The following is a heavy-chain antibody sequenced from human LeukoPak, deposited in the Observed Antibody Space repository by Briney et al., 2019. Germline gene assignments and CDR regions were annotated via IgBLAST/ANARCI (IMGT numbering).Heavy chain of an antibody. Sequence: GGSLRLSCAASGFSFSRFAMSWVRQARGKGLEWVSAISDSGGRINYADSVKGRFTISRDNSKNTLYLQMNSLRAEDTAVYYCAKKTWDSSAWYSFDYWGQGTLVTVSS. V-gene: IGHV3-23*01. CDR2: ISDSGGRI. CDR3: AKKTWDSSAWYSFDY. J-gene: IGHJ4*02. CDR1: GFSFSRFA. D-gene: IGHD3-22*01.